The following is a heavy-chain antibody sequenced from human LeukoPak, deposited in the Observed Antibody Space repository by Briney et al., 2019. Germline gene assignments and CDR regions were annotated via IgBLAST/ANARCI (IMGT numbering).Heavy chain of an antibody. CDR1: GGSISSGSYY. J-gene: IGHJ4*02. D-gene: IGHD3-22*01. Sequence: SETLSLTCTVSGGSISSGSYYWSWIRQPAGKGLVWIGRIYTSGSTNYNPSLKSRVTISVDTSKNQFSLKLSSVTAADTAVYYCARLTHYYDSSGYYYEGPVFDYWGQGTLVTVSS. CDR3: ARLTHYYDSSGYYYEGPVFDY. CDR2: IYTSGST. V-gene: IGHV4-61*02.